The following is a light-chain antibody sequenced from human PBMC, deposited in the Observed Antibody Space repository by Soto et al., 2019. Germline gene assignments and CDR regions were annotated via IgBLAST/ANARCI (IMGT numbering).Light chain of an antibody. CDR2: DVS. CDR3: CSYAGSYTWV. J-gene: IGLJ3*02. CDR1: SSDVGGYNY. Sequence: QSVLTQPRSVSGSPGQSVTISCTGTSSDVGGYNYVSWYQQHPGKAPKLMIYDVSKRPSGVPDRFSGSKSGNTASLTISGLQAEDEADYYCCSYAGSYTWVFGGWTKVTVL. V-gene: IGLV2-11*01.